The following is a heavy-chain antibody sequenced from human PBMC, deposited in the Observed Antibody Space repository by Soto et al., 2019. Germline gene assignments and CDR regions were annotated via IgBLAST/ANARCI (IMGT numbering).Heavy chain of an antibody. CDR3: ARNQRIYDILTGYYKGPFDS. CDR2: INLAGGT. J-gene: IGHJ4*02. Sequence: KPSETLSLTCAVYSGSFSVHFWSWIRQPPGKGLEWIGEINLAGGTNYNPSLKSRVTISIDKSNNQFFLKLTSVTAADKAVYYCARNQRIYDILTGYYKGPFDSWGQGTLVT. CDR1: SGSFSVHF. V-gene: IGHV4-34*01. D-gene: IGHD3-9*01.